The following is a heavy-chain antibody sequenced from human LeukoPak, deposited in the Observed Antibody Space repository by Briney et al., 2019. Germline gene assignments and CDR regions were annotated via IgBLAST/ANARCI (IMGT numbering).Heavy chain of an antibody. D-gene: IGHD3-22*01. Sequence: SGGSLRLSCAASGFTFSHAWMSWVRQAPGKGLEWIGRIVSNTEGGTRDYAAPVKGRFTISRDDSKNTLYPQMNSLKTEDTAVYHCITGIRSGYYVYWGQGTLVTVSS. CDR1: GFTFSHAW. V-gene: IGHV3-15*04. J-gene: IGHJ4*02. CDR3: ITGIRSGYYVY. CDR2: IVSNTEGGTR.